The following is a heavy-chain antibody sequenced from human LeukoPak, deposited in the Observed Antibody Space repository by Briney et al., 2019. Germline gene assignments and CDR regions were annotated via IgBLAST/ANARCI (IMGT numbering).Heavy chain of an antibody. D-gene: IGHD3-22*01. CDR1: GGTFSSYA. CDR3: ARDQSADPTEVDYYDSSGYYEGD. J-gene: IGHJ4*02. Sequence: VASVKVSCKASGGTFSSYAISWVRQAPGQGLEWMGGIIPIFGTANYAQKFQGRVTITADESTSTAYMELRSLRSDDTAVYYCARDQSADPTEVDYYDSSGYYEGDWGQGTLVTVSS. CDR2: IIPIFGTA. V-gene: IGHV1-69*13.